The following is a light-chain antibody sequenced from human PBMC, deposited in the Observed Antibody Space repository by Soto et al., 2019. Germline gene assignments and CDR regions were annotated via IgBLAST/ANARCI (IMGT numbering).Light chain of an antibody. J-gene: IGKJ4*01. CDR2: GAS. Sequence: LTLSVGTVSLNNGERATLSCRASQSVRSSYLAWYQQKPGQAPRLLIYGASSRATGIPDRFSGSGSGTDFTLTISRLEPEDFAVYYCQQYSSSPLTFGGVTNVDTK. CDR1: QSVRSSY. V-gene: IGKV3-20*01. CDR3: QQYSSSPLT.